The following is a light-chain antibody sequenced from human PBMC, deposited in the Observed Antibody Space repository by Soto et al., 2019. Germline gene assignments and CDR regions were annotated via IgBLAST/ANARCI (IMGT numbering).Light chain of an antibody. J-gene: IGLJ1*01. CDR2: DVS. CDR1: SRDVGAYDF. CDR3: GSYTISSSRV. V-gene: IGLV2-14*03. Sequence: SRSHGEARRIIKKKNSRDVGAYDFVSWYQQHPGKAPKLMIYDVSNRPSGVSTRFSGSKSGNTASLTISGLQAEDEADYYCGSYTISSSRVFGTGTKVTVL.